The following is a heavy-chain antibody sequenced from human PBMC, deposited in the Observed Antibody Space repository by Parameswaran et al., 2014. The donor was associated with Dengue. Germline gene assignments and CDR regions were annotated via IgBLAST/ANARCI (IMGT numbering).Heavy chain of an antibody. V-gene: IGHV3-7*03. Sequence: VRQMPGKGLEWVAKIKQDGSDNYYVDSVKGRFTISRDNAKNSLYLQMNSLRAEDTAVYFCARDWFSMIVPKGIDYWGQGTLVTVSS. CDR3: ARDWFSMIVPKGIDY. J-gene: IGHJ4*02. CDR2: IKQDGSDN. D-gene: IGHD3-22*01.